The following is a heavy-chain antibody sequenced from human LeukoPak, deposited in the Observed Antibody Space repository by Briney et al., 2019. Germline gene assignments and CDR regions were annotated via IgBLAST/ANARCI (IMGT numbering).Heavy chain of an antibody. Sequence: GGSLRLSCAASGFTFSSYWMSWVRQAPGKGLEWVANIKQDGSEKYYVDSVKGRFTISRDNAKNSLYLQMNSLRAEDTAVYYCARDTGIAVEPDAFDIWGQGTTATVSS. J-gene: IGHJ3*02. CDR3: ARDTGIAVEPDAFDI. CDR1: GFTFSSYW. CDR2: IKQDGSEK. V-gene: IGHV3-7*03. D-gene: IGHD6-19*01.